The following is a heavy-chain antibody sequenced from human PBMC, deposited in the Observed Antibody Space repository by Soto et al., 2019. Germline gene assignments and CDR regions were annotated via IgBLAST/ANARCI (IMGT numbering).Heavy chain of an antibody. J-gene: IGHJ4*02. V-gene: IGHV5-10-1*01. Sequence: PGESLQISWKGSGYSFTSYWISWVRQMPGKGMEWMGRIDPSDSYTNYSPSFQGHVTISADKSTGTAYLQWSSLKASDTAMYYCARYSNSARPVVVDDRSDYYCDDWGKGTLVTVYS. D-gene: IGHD3-22*01. CDR1: GYSFTSYW. CDR3: ARYSNSARPVVVDDRSDYYCDD. CDR2: IDPSDSYT.